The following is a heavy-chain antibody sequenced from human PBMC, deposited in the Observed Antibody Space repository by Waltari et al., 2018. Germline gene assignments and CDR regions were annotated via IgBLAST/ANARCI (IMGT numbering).Heavy chain of an antibody. Sequence: QVQLQGWGAGLLKPSETLSLTCAVSGGSLSGFYWTWIRQSPGKGLEWIGDVNHGGDTNYNPSLETRLTVSVDTSKEQFSLRMRSVTAADTAVYYCARAPGYKGIFDHWGQGILVTVSS. CDR1: GGSLSGFY. J-gene: IGHJ5*02. CDR2: VNHGGDT. D-gene: IGHD5-12*01. CDR3: ARAPGYKGIFDH. V-gene: IGHV4-34*01.